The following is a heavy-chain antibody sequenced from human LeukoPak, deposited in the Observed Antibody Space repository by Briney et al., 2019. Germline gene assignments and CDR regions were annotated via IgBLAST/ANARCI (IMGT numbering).Heavy chain of an antibody. J-gene: IGHJ4*02. V-gene: IGHV4-39*07. Sequence: SETLSLTCTVSGGSISSYYWGWIRQPPGKGLEWIGSIFHSGSTYYNPSLKSRVTISVDTSKNQFSLKLSSVTAADTAVYYCARDRRYDILTGYLPGDFDYWGQGTLVTVSS. CDR2: IFHSGST. CDR1: GGSISSYY. CDR3: ARDRRYDILTGYLPGDFDY. D-gene: IGHD3-9*01.